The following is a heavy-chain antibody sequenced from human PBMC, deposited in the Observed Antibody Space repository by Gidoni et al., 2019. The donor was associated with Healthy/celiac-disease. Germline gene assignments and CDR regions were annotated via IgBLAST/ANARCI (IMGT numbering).Heavy chain of an antibody. J-gene: IGHJ4*02. CDR1: GFSLSTSGMC. V-gene: IGHV2-70*15. CDR2: IDWDDDK. D-gene: IGHD5-18*01. CDR3: ARILDTAMVPHFDY. Sequence: QVTLRESGPALVKPTQTLTLTCTVSGFSLSTSGMCVSWIRQPPGKALEWLARIDWDDDKYYSTSLKTRLTISKDTSKNQVVLTMTNMDPVDTATYYCARILDTAMVPHFDYWGQGTLVTVSS.